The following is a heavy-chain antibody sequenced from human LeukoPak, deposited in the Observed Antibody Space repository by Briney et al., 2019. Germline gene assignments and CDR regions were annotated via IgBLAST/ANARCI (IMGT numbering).Heavy chain of an antibody. CDR2: IIPILGIA. Sequence: GASVKVSCTASGGTFSSYAISWVRQAPGQGLVWMGRIIPILGIANYAQKFQGRVTITADKSTSTAYMELSSLRSEDTAVYYCARDSHLVEMASNFDYWGQGTLVTVSS. J-gene: IGHJ4*02. CDR1: GGTFSSYA. CDR3: ARDSHLVEMASNFDY. D-gene: IGHD5-12*01. V-gene: IGHV1-69*04.